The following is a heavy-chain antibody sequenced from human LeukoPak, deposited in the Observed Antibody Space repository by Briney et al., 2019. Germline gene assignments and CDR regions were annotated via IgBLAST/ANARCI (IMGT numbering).Heavy chain of an antibody. V-gene: IGHV1-8*01. J-gene: IGHJ4*02. D-gene: IGHD5-12*01. CDR2: MNPNSGNT. CDR1: GYTLTSYD. Sequence: ASVKVSCKASGYTLTSYDIKWGRQTTGQGREWMGWMNPNSGNTGYAQKFQGRVTMTRNTSISTAYMELSSLRSEDTAVYYCARVATALDFDYWGQGTLVTVSS. CDR3: ARVATALDFDY.